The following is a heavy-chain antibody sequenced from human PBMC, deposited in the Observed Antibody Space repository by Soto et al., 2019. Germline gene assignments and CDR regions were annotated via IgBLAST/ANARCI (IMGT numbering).Heavy chain of an antibody. D-gene: IGHD7-27*01. V-gene: IGHV4-59*01. Sequence: SETLSLTCTVSGGSISSYYWSWIRQPPGKGLEWIGYIYYSGSTNYNPSLKSRVTISVDTSKNQFSLKLSSVTAADTAVYYCARAPRMGNYYYYGMDVCGQRTTVTVSS. CDR1: GGSISSYY. CDR3: ARAPRMGNYYYYGMDV. CDR2: IYYSGST. J-gene: IGHJ6*02.